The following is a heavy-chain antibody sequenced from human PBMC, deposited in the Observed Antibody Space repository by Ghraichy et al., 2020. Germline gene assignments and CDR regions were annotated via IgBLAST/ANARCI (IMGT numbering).Heavy chain of an antibody. J-gene: IGHJ4*02. CDR3: ANGVGVITIFGVDIFDY. D-gene: IGHD3-3*01. Sequence: GGSLRLSCAASGFTFSSYAMSWVRQAPGKGLEWVSAISGSGGSTYYADSVKGRFTISRDNSKNTLYLQMNSLRAEDTAVYYCANGVGVITIFGVDIFDYWGQGTLVTVSS. V-gene: IGHV3-23*01. CDR2: ISGSGGST. CDR1: GFTFSSYA.